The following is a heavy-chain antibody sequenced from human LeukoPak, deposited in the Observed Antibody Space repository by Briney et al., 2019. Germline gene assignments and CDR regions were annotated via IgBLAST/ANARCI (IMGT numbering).Heavy chain of an antibody. CDR3: TRGSQDCASASCYNF. D-gene: IGHD2-2*02. CDR1: GYTFTSYD. V-gene: IGHV1-8*01. Sequence: ASVKVSCGASGYTFTSYDINWVRQAAGQGLEWMGWMNPNSGNTGYAQKFQGRVTMTRSTSIRTAYMELGSLTSEDTAVYYCTRGSQDCASASCYNFWGQGTLVTVSS. J-gene: IGHJ4*02. CDR2: MNPNSGNT.